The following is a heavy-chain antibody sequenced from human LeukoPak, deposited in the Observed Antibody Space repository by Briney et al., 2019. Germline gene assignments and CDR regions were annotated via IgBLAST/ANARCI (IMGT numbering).Heavy chain of an antibody. D-gene: IGHD2-2*01. CDR2: ISQSSDRI. Sequence: GGSLRLSCAASGFTFSSYSMNWVRQAPGKGLEWVSYISQSSDRIYHADSVKGRFTISRDNAKNSLYLQMDSLRVEDTAVYYCARDLLNDEGSSYFFDQWGQGTLVTVAS. CDR3: ARDLLNDEGSSYFFDQ. J-gene: IGHJ4*02. CDR1: GFTFSSYS. V-gene: IGHV3-48*04.